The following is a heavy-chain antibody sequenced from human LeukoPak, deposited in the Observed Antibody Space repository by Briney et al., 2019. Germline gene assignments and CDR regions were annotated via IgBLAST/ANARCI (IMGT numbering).Heavy chain of an antibody. CDR3: ARDRGYSYGDYYYYMDV. Sequence: SGTLSLTCTVSGGSISSHHWSWIRQPPGKGLEWIGYIYYSGSTNYNPSLKSRVTISVDTSKNQFSLKLSSVTAADTAVYYCARDRGYSYGDYYYYMDVWGKGTTVTVSS. CDR2: IYYSGST. CDR1: GGSISSHH. D-gene: IGHD5-18*01. J-gene: IGHJ6*03. V-gene: IGHV4-59*11.